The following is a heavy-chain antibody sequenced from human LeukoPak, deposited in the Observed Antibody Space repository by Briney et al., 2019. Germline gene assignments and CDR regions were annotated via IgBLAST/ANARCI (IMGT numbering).Heavy chain of an antibody. CDR2: ISAYNGNT. Sequence: ASVKVSCKASGYTFTSYGISWVRQAPGQGLEWMGWISAYNGNTNYARKLQGRVTMTTDTSTSTAYMELRSLRSDATAVYYCARDKHWLVTPYYFDYWGQGTLVTVSS. V-gene: IGHV1-18*01. D-gene: IGHD6-19*01. J-gene: IGHJ4*02. CDR3: ARDKHWLVTPYYFDY. CDR1: GYTFTSYG.